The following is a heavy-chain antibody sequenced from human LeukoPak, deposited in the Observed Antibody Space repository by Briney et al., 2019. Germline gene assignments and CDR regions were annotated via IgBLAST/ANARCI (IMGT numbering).Heavy chain of an antibody. CDR3: AKTGYSSSSGPFDYYYYYMDV. CDR1: GFTFSSYC. D-gene: IGHD6-6*01. Sequence: PGRSLRLSCAASGFTFSSYCMHWVRQAPPQGLELEAVIWYDGSNKYYEDSVTGQFTTSRDNSKNTLYLQMNSLRVEDTAVYYCAKTGYSSSSGPFDYYYYYMDVWGKGTTVTVSS. J-gene: IGHJ6*03. V-gene: IGHV3-33*06. CDR2: IWYDGSNK.